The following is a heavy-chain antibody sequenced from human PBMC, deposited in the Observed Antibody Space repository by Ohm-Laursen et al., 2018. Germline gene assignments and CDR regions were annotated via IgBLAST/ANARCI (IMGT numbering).Heavy chain of an antibody. Sequence: SLRLSCAASGFTFSSYGMHWVRQAPGKGLEWVAVIWYDGSNKYYADSVKGRFTISRDNSKNTLYLQMNSLRVEDTAVYYCARVGSGGSHTSRKYYFDYWGQGTLVTVSS. CDR2: IWYDGSNK. V-gene: IGHV3-33*01. J-gene: IGHJ4*02. CDR1: GFTFSSYG. D-gene: IGHD2-15*01. CDR3: ARVGSGGSHTSRKYYFDY.